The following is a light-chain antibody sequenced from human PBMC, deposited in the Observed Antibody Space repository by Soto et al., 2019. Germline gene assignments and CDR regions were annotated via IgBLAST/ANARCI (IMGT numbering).Light chain of an antibody. J-gene: IGKJ3*01. Sequence: EIVMTQSPVTLSVSPGERATLSCRASQSVSSSYLAWYQQKPGQAPRLLIYGASSRATGIPDRFSGSGSGTDFTLTISRLEPEDFAVYYCQQYGSSLLFGPGTKVDIK. CDR2: GAS. V-gene: IGKV3-20*01. CDR3: QQYGSSLL. CDR1: QSVSSSY.